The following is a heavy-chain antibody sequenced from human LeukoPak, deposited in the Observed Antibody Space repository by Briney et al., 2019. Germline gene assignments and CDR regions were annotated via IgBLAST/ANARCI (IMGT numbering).Heavy chain of an antibody. CDR1: GFTFSSYE. V-gene: IGHV3-30*02. J-gene: IGHJ3*02. CDR3: ARELREHGVFDI. D-gene: IGHD1-26*01. CDR2: IRYDGSNK. Sequence: PGGSLRLSCVASGFTFSSYEMSWVRQAPGKGLEWVAFIRYDGSNKYYADSVKGRFSISRDNSKNTVYLQMNSLRVEDTAVYYCARELREHGVFDIWGQGIMVTVSS.